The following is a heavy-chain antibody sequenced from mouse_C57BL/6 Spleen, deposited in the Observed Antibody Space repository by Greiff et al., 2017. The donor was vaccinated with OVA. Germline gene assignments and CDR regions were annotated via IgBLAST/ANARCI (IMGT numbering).Heavy chain of an antibody. Sequence: QVQLQQPGAELVRPGTSVKLSCKASGYTFTSYWMHWVKQRPGQGLEWIGVIDPSDSYTNYNQKFKGKATLTVDTSSSTAYMQLSSLTSEDSAVYYCASGHYGSRIDYWGQGTTLTVSS. D-gene: IGHD1-1*01. CDR1: GYTFTSYW. CDR2: IDPSDSYT. J-gene: IGHJ2*01. V-gene: IGHV1-59*01. CDR3: ASGHYGSRIDY.